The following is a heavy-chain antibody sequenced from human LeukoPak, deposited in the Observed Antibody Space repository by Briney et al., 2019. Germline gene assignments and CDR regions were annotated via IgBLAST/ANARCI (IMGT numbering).Heavy chain of an antibody. J-gene: IGHJ4*02. V-gene: IGHV3-11*01. D-gene: IGHD6-13*01. Sequence: GGSLRLSCAASGFTFSDYYMSWIRQAPGKGLEWVSYISSSGSTIYYADSVKGRFTISRGNAKNSLYLQMNSLRAEDTAVYYCARVASSSWYEGDYWGQGTLVTVSS. CDR1: GFTFSDYY. CDR3: ARVASSSWYEGDY. CDR2: ISSSGSTI.